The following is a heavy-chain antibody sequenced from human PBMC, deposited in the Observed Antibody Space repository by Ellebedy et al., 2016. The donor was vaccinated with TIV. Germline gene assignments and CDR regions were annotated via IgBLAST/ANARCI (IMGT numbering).Heavy chain of an antibody. CDR1: GDTFTSNG. D-gene: IGHD7-27*01. CDR2: VSADNGNT. Sequence: AASLKVSCKASGDTFTSNGISRVRQAPGQGLEWMGCVSADNGNTNYAQKFQGRASMTTDASTNTVHLELMSLNFDDPAVYYCGRELGMGRGAMDVWGQGTTVTVSS. V-gene: IGHV1-18*04. CDR3: GRELGMGRGAMDV. J-gene: IGHJ6*02.